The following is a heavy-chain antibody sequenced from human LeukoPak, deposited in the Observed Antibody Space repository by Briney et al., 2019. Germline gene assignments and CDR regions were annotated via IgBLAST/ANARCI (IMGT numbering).Heavy chain of an antibody. J-gene: IGHJ6*04. Sequence: PSETLSLTCTVSGGSISSSSYYWGWIRQPPGKGLEWIGRIYTSGSTNYNPSLKSRVTMSVDTSKNQFSLKLSSVTAADTAVYYCASLLIFGVDGMDVWGKGTTVTVSS. CDR3: ASLLIFGVDGMDV. V-gene: IGHV4-61*05. D-gene: IGHD3-3*01. CDR1: GGSISSSSYY. CDR2: IYTSGST.